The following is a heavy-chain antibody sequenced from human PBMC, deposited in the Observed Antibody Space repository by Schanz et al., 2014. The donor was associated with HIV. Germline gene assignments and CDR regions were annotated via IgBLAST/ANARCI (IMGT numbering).Heavy chain of an antibody. Sequence: VELLESGGGSVQPGGSLRLSCAASGFTFSDYAMSWVRQAPGKGLEWVSSISGNGGTTYFADSVKGRFTMSRDNSRNTLYLQINSLRVEDTAIYYCARGSSGWSSSDLWGQGTLVTVSS. CDR1: GFTFSDYA. CDR2: ISGNGGTT. CDR3: ARGSSGWSSSDL. J-gene: IGHJ1*01. D-gene: IGHD6-19*01. V-gene: IGHV3-23*01.